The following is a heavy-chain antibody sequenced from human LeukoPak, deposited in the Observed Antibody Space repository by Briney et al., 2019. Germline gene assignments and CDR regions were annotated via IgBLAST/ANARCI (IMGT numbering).Heavy chain of an antibody. D-gene: IGHD3-10*01. V-gene: IGHV3-23*01. J-gene: IGHJ4*02. Sequence: PGGSLRLSCAASGFTFNNYAMSWVRQAPGKGLEWVSAISGSDGSTYYADSVKGRFTISRDNSKNTLYLQMNSLRAEDTAVYYCAKDRLVGGSGSSGDFDYWGQGTLVTVSS. CDR2: ISGSDGST. CDR1: GFTFNNYA. CDR3: AKDRLVGGSGSSGDFDY.